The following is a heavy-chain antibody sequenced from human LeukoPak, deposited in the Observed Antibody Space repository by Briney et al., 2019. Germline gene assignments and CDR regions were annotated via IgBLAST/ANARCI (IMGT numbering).Heavy chain of an antibody. Sequence: GGSLRLACAASGFSFGSYWMTWVRQAPGKGLEWVAIIKQDASEKDYVDSVKGRFIISRDNAKNSLYLQMNNVRADDTAVYYCAGCSGGYFDPWGQGTLVTVSS. V-gene: IGHV3-7*01. D-gene: IGHD6-25*01. CDR1: GFSFGSYW. CDR2: IKQDASEK. J-gene: IGHJ5*02. CDR3: AGCSGGYFDP.